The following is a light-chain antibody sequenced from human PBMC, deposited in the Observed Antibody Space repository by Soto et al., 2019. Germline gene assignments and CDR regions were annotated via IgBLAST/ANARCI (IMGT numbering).Light chain of an antibody. V-gene: IGLV1-47*01. CDR2: RNN. J-gene: IGLJ1*01. CDR3: AAWDDSLSEGV. Sequence: QLVLTQPPSASGTPGQRATISCSGSSSNIGRNYVSWYQQLPGTAPKLLIYRNNQRPSGVPDRISGSKSGTSASLAISGLRSEDEADYYCAAWDDSLSEGVFGTATKLTVL. CDR1: SSNIGRNY.